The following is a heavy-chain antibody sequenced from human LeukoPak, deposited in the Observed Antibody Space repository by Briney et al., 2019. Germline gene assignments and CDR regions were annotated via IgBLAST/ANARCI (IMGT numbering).Heavy chain of an antibody. CDR1: GFTFDDYA. CDR2: ISWNSGSI. J-gene: IGHJ3*02. CDR3: AKDMGTAMVKGAFDI. D-gene: IGHD5-18*01. Sequence: GGSLRLSCAASGFTFDDYAMHWVRQAPGEGLEWVSGISWNSGSIGYADSVKGRFTISRDNAKNSLYLQMNSLRAEDTALYYCAKDMGTAMVKGAFDIWGQGTMVTVSS. V-gene: IGHV3-9*01.